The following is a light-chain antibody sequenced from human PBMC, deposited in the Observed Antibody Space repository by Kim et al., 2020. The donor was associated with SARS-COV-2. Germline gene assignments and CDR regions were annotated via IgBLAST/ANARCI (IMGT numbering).Light chain of an antibody. CDR1: QGISSY. V-gene: IGKV1-8*01. CDR3: QQYYSYQYS. J-gene: IGKJ2*03. Sequence: SASTGDRVTITCRASQGISSYLAWYQQNPGKAPKLLIYAASTLQSGVPSRFSGSGSGTDFTLTISCLQSEDFATYYCQQYYSYQYSFGQGTKLEI. CDR2: AAS.